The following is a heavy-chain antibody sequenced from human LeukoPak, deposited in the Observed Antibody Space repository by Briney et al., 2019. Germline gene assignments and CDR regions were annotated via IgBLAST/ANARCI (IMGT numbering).Heavy chain of an antibody. D-gene: IGHD6-13*01. J-gene: IGHJ4*02. CDR3: ARDPASSSWYYFDY. Sequence: GGSLRLSCAASGFTFSSYSMNWVRQAPGKGREWVSSISSSSSYIYYADSVKGRFTISRDNAKNSLYLQMNSLRAEDTAVYYCARDPASSSWYYFDYWGQGTLVTVSS. CDR2: ISSSSSYI. V-gene: IGHV3-21*01. CDR1: GFTFSSYS.